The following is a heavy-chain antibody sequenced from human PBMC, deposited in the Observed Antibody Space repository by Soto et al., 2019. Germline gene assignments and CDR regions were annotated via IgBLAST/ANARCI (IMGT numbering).Heavy chain of an antibody. Sequence: ASVKVSCKASGYTFTGYYIHWVRQAPGQGLEWMGWINPNSGGTNSAQKFQGRVTMTRNTSISTAYMELSSLRSEDTAVYYCARDGVDCSGGSCDSRFYYYYGMDVWG. D-gene: IGHD2-15*01. J-gene: IGHJ6*02. CDR1: GYTFTGYY. CDR3: ARDGVDCSGGSCDSRFYYYYGMDV. CDR2: INPNSGGT. V-gene: IGHV1-2*02.